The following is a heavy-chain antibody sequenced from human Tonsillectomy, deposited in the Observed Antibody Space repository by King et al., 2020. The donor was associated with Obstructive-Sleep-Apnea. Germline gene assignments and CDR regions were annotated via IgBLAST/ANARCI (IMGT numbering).Heavy chain of an antibody. CDR1: GFTFSSYS. D-gene: IGHD3-22*01. CDR3: ASNYYDSSGYYYGFDY. CDR2: MSSSSSYI. Sequence: QLVQSGGGLVKPGGSLRLSCAASGFTFSSYSMNWVRQAPGKGLEWVSSMSSSSSYIYYADSVKGRFTISRDNAKNSLYLQMNSLRAEDTAVYYCASNYYDSSGYYYGFDYWGQGTLVTVSS. J-gene: IGHJ4*02. V-gene: IGHV3-21*01.